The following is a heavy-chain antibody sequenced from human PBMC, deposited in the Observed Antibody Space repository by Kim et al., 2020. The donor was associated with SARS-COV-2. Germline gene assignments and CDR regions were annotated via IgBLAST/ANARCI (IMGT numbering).Heavy chain of an antibody. J-gene: IGHJ3*02. CDR3: ARPLFLEWSHDAFDI. Sequence: SETLSLTCTVSGGSISSSSYYWGWIRQPPGKGLEWIGSIYYSGSTYYNPSLKSRVTISVDTSKNQFSLKLSSVTAADTAVYYCARPLFLEWSHDAFDIWGQGTMVTVSS. V-gene: IGHV4-39*01. CDR2: IYYSGST. CDR1: GGSISSSSYY. D-gene: IGHD3-3*01.